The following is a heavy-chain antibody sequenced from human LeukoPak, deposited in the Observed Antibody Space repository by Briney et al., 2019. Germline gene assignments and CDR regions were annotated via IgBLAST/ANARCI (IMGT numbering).Heavy chain of an antibody. CDR3: AILIVGATSESPLSPDAFDI. Sequence: ASVKVSCKASGYTFTGYYMHWVRQAPGQGLEWMGWINPNSGGTNYAQKFQGRVTMTRDTSISTAYMELSRLRSDDTAVYYCAILIVGATSESPLSPDAFDIWGQGTMVTVSS. J-gene: IGHJ3*02. CDR2: INPNSGGT. CDR1: GYTFTGYY. V-gene: IGHV1-2*02. D-gene: IGHD1-26*01.